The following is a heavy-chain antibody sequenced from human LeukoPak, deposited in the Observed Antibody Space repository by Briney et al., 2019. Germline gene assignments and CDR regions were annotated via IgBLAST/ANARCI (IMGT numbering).Heavy chain of an antibody. V-gene: IGHV1-2*02. Sequence: ASVKVSCKASGYTFTFYYIHWIRQAPGQGLEWMGWINPHNGATNYAQKFQGRVTITSDTSISTAYMELSSLTSDDTALYYCTRDSTVTTYDYWGQGTLVTVSS. CDR1: GYTFTFYY. J-gene: IGHJ4*02. CDR3: TRDSTVTTYDY. D-gene: IGHD4-17*01. CDR2: INPHNGAT.